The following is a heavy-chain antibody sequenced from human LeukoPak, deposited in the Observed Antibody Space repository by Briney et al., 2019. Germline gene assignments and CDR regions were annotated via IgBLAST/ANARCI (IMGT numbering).Heavy chain of an antibody. CDR1: GFSFSSYA. Sequence: AGSLRLSCAASGFSFSSYAMSWVRQAPGKGLEWITVISATGGSTYNADSVKGRFTISRDNSKNTLNLQMNNLRAEDTAVYYCAKLRSGGAAAGNYWGQGTLVTVSS. CDR3: AKLRSGGAAAGNY. V-gene: IGHV3-23*01. CDR2: ISATGGST. J-gene: IGHJ4*02. D-gene: IGHD6-13*01.